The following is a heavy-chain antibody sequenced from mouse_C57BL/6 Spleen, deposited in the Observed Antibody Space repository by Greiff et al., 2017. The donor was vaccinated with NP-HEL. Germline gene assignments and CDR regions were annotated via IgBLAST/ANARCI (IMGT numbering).Heavy chain of an antibody. D-gene: IGHD4-1*01. CDR1: GFSLSTSYMG. J-gene: IGHJ1*03. V-gene: IGHV8-5*01. Sequence: QVPLKVSGPGILQPSQTLSLTCSFSGFSLSTSYMGIGWIRQPSGKGLEWLAHTWWNDAKYYNPSLKSRPPTSKATSNNQVFHKITSVDTADAATYYCAEMVGRWDFDVWGTGTTVTVSS. CDR2: TWWNDAK. CDR3: AEMVGRWDFDV.